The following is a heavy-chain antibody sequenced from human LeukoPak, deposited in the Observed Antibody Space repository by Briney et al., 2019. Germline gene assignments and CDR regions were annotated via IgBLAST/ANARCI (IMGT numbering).Heavy chain of an antibody. V-gene: IGHV4-39*07. Sequence: SETLSLTCTVSGGSISSSSYYWGWIRQPPGKGLEWIGSIYYSGSTYYNPSLKSRVTISVDTSKNQFSLKLSSVTAADTAVYYCASGGAIVPAAPAPYPLDYWGQGTLVTVSS. J-gene: IGHJ4*02. D-gene: IGHD2-2*01. CDR1: GGSISSSSYY. CDR3: ASGGAIVPAAPAPYPLDY. CDR2: IYYSGST.